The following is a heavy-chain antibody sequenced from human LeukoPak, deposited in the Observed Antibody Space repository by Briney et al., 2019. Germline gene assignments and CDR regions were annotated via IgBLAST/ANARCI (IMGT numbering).Heavy chain of an antibody. Sequence: GGSLRLSCAASGFTFSDYCMSWIRQAPGKGLEWVSYISSSGSTIYYADSVKGRFTVSRDNAKNSLYLQMNSLRAEDTAVYYCARDRDYYDSSGYYRYYGMDVWGQGTTVTVSS. CDR2: ISSSGSTI. J-gene: IGHJ6*02. CDR1: GFTFSDYC. V-gene: IGHV3-11*01. D-gene: IGHD3-22*01. CDR3: ARDRDYYDSSGYYRYYGMDV.